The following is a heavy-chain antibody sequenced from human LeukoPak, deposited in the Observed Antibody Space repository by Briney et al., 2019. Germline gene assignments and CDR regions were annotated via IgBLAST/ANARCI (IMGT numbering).Heavy chain of an antibody. Sequence: GRSLRLSCAASGFPFSSYVMHWVRQAPGKGLEWVSFISYDGANKYYADSVKGRFTISRDNSKNTLYLQMNSLRGDDTGMYFCAKDSSSSNYYYGLDVWGQGTTVTVSS. CDR2: ISYDGANK. CDR1: GFPFSSYV. CDR3: AKDSSSSNYYYGLDV. J-gene: IGHJ6*02. V-gene: IGHV3-30*18. D-gene: IGHD6-13*01.